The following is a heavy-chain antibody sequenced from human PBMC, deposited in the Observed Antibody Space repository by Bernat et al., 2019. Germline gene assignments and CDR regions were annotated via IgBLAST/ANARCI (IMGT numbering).Heavy chain of an antibody. J-gene: IGHJ5*02. Sequence: QVTLRESGPALVKPTQTLTLTCTFSGFSLSTTGMCVSWIRQPPGKPLEWLARIDGDDDKYYSTALKTRLTIYKDTSKNQEVLTMTNMDTVETAADYCAWSDGSGSYYRDDWFDPWGQGTLVTVSS. CDR3: AWSDGSGSYYRDDWFDP. CDR2: IDGDDDK. CDR1: GFSLSTTGMC. V-gene: IGHV2-70*15. D-gene: IGHD3-10*01.